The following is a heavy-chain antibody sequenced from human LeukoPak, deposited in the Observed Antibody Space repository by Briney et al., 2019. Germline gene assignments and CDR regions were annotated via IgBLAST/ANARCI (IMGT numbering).Heavy chain of an antibody. Sequence: GGSLRLSCAASGFDLSTYEMNWVRQAPGKGLEWIADITISGHTKNYADSVKGRFTISRDNARTSLYLQMNSLRVEDTGVYYCARGDPHADLWGQGTLLTVSS. CDR2: ITISGHTK. CDR3: ARGDPHADL. CDR1: GFDLSTYE. V-gene: IGHV3-48*03. J-gene: IGHJ5*02.